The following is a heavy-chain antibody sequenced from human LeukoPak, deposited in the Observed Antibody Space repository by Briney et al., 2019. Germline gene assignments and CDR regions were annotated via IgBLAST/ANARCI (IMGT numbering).Heavy chain of an antibody. J-gene: IGHJ4*02. CDR2: IWYDGSNK. CDR1: GFTFSSYG. D-gene: IGHD3-10*01. Sequence: GGSLRLSCAASGFTFSSYGMHWVRQAPGKGLEWVAVIWYDGSNKYYADSVKGRFTISRDNSKNTLYLQMNSLRAEDTAVYYCARLSGSPHQYYFDYWGQGTLVTVSS. V-gene: IGHV3-33*01. CDR3: ARLSGSPHQYYFDY.